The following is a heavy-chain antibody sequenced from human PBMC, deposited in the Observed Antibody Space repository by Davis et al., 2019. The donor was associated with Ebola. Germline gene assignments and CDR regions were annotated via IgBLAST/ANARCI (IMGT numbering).Heavy chain of an antibody. CDR3: ARVRYYDFWSGYPHYFDY. V-gene: IGHV3-53*01. J-gene: IGHJ4*02. CDR1: GFTVSSNY. CDR2: IYNGGST. D-gene: IGHD3-3*01. Sequence: GGSLRLSCAASGFTVSSNYMSWVRQAPGKGLEWVSVIYNGGSTYYADSVKGRFTISRDNSKNTLYLQMNSLRAEDTAVYFCARVRYYDFWSGYPHYFDYWGQGTLVTVSS.